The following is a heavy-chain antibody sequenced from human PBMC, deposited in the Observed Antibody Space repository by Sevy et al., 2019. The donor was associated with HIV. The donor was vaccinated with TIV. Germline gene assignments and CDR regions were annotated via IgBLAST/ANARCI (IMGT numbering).Heavy chain of an antibody. CDR2: ISSSSSTI. Sequence: GGSLRLSCAASGFTFSRYSMNWVRQAPGKGLEWVSYISSSSSTIYYADSVKGRFTISRENAKNSLYLQMNSLRDEDTAVYYCARDSHLQGYYGMDVWGQGTTVTVSS. V-gene: IGHV3-48*02. CDR3: ARDSHLQGYYGMDV. CDR1: GFTFSRYS. J-gene: IGHJ6*02.